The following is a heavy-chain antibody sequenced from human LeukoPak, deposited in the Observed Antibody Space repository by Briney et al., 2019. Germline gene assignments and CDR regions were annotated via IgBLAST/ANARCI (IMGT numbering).Heavy chain of an antibody. J-gene: IGHJ4*02. D-gene: IGHD3-3*01. Sequence: GGSLRLSRAASGFTVSSNYITWVRQAPGKGLEWVSVIYSGGGTYYADSVKGRFTISRDNSKNTVFLQMNSLRVEDTAVYSCAGNYDFWSDYPSYWGQGTLVTVSS. CDR2: IYSGGGT. V-gene: IGHV3-53*01. CDR1: GFTVSSNY. CDR3: AGNYDFWSDYPSY.